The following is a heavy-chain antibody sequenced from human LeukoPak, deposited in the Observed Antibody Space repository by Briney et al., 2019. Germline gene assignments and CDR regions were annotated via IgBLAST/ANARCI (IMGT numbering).Heavy chain of an antibody. CDR2: INSDGSSP. J-gene: IGHJ4*02. CDR1: GFTFSSYW. V-gene: IGHV3-74*01. D-gene: IGHD3-10*01. CDR3: ARGVRGVPYYFDY. Sequence: GGSLRLSCAASGFTFSSYWMHWVRQAPGEGPVWVSRINSDGSSPIYADSVKGRFTISRDNAKNTLYLQMISLSAEDTAVYYGARGVRGVPYYFDYWGQGTLVTVSS.